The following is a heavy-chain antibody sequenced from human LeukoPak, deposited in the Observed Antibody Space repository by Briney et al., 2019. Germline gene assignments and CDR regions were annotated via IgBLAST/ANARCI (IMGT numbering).Heavy chain of an antibody. Sequence: SETLSLTCTVSGGSISSYYWSWIRQPPGKGLEWIGYIYYSGSTDYNPSLKSRVTISLDTSKNQFSLKLTSVTAADTAVYYCARTSVVTAMPFDYWGQGTLVTVSS. J-gene: IGHJ4*02. CDR2: IYYSGST. CDR3: ARTSVVTAMPFDY. CDR1: GGSISSYY. D-gene: IGHD2-21*02. V-gene: IGHV4-59*01.